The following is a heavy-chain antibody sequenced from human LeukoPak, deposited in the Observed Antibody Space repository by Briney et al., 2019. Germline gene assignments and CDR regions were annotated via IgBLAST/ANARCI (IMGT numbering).Heavy chain of an antibody. J-gene: IGHJ4*02. V-gene: IGHV1-18*01. CDR1: GYTFTSYG. Sequence: ASVKVSCKASGYTFTSYGISWVRQAPGQGLEWMGWISAYNGNTNYAQKLQGRVTMTTDTSTSTAYMELRSLRSDDTAVYYCARGFYYLEPSGPLDYWGRGTLVTVSS. D-gene: IGHD1-1*01. CDR3: ARGFYYLEPSGPLDY. CDR2: ISAYNGNT.